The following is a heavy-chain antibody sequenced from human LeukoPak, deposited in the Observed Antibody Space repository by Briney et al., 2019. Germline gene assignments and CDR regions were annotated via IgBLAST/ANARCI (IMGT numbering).Heavy chain of an antibody. V-gene: IGHV3-23*01. CDR2: ISSSGGRT. CDR3: AKDYASSDYYYYFDY. J-gene: IGHJ4*02. D-gene: IGHD3-22*01. CDR1: GFTFNNYA. Sequence: GSLRLSCAASGFTFNNYAMGWVRQAPGKGLEWVSAISSSGGRTYYADSVKGRFTISRDNSKNTLYLQMNSVRAEDSAVYYCAKDYASSDYYYYFDYWGQGTLVTVSS.